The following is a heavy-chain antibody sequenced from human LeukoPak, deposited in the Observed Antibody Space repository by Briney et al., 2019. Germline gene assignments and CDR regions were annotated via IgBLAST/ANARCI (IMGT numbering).Heavy chain of an antibody. V-gene: IGHV1-18*01. CDR2: ISAYNGNT. CDR3: AILSAAAGTGSFDY. J-gene: IGHJ4*02. Sequence: ASVKVSCKASGYTFTSYGISWVRQAPGQGLEWMGWISAYNGNTNYAQKLQGRVTMTTDTSTSTAYMELRSLRSDDTAVYYCAILSAAAGTGSFDYWGQGTLVTVSS. D-gene: IGHD6-13*01. CDR1: GYTFTSYG.